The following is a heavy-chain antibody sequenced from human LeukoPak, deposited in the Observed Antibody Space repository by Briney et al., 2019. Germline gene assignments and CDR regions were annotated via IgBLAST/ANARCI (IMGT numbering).Heavy chain of an antibody. J-gene: IGHJ5*02. Sequence: SETLSLTCTVSGGSISGSSYYWGWIRQPPGKGLEWIGSIYYSGSTNYNPSLKSRVTISVDTSKNQFSLKLSSVTAADTAVYYCARTDYGDYGNWFDPWGQGTLVTVSS. D-gene: IGHD4-17*01. CDR3: ARTDYGDYGNWFDP. V-gene: IGHV4-39*07. CDR1: GGSISGSSYY. CDR2: IYYSGST.